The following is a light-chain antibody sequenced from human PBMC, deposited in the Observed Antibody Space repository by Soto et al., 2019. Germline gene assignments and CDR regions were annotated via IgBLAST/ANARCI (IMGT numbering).Light chain of an antibody. CDR1: QSVSSY. V-gene: IGKV3-11*01. CDR2: DAS. Sequence: EIVLTQSPATLSLSPGERATLSCRASQSVSSYLAWYQQKPGQAPRLLIYDASSRATGIPARFSGSGSGTDFTLTISSLEPEDFAVYYCQQRSNWPYTFDQGTKLEI. CDR3: QQRSNWPYT. J-gene: IGKJ2*01.